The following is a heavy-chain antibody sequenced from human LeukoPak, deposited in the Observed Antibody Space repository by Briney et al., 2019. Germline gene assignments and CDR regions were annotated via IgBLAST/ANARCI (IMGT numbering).Heavy chain of an antibody. J-gene: IGHJ3*02. CDR2: IYYSGST. CDR1: GGSISSYY. D-gene: IGHD4-17*01. CDR3: ARDVYGDYEDGDHAFDI. Sequence: SETLSLTCTVSGGSISSYYWSWIRQPPGKGLEWMGYIYYSGSTNYNPYLRSRVTISVDTSKNQFSLKLSSVTAADTAVYYCARDVYGDYEDGDHAFDIWGQGTMVTVSS. V-gene: IGHV4-59*01.